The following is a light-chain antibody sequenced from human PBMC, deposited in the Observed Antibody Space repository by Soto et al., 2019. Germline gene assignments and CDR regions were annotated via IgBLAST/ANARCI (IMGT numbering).Light chain of an antibody. CDR3: QQLNSSPFT. V-gene: IGKV1-9*01. CDR2: AAS. Sequence: DIQLTQSPSFLSASVGDRVTITCRASQGISNYLVWYQQKPGKAPQLLIYAASTLQSGVPSRFSGSGSGTEFTLTISSLQPEDFATYCCQQLNSSPFTFGPGTKVDIK. J-gene: IGKJ3*01. CDR1: QGISNY.